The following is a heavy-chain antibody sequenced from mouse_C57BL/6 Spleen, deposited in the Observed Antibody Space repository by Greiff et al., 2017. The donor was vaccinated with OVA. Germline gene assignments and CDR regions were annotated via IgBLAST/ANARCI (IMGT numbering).Heavy chain of an antibody. CDR2: ISDGGSYT. Sequence: EVKLVESGGGLVKPGGSLKLSCAASGFTFSSYAMSWVRQTPEKRLEWVATISDGGSYTYYPDNVKGRFTISRDNAKNNLYLQMSPLKSEDTAMYYCARDPKTAQARGCAYWGQGTLVTVSA. J-gene: IGHJ3*01. CDR3: ARDPKTAQARGCAY. D-gene: IGHD3-2*02. V-gene: IGHV5-4*01. CDR1: GFTFSSYA.